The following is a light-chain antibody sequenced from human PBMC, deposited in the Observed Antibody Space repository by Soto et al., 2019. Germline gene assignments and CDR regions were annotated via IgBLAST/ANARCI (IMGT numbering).Light chain of an antibody. J-gene: IGKJ5*01. V-gene: IGKV1-39*01. CDR3: QQSYSTLLIT. Sequence: DIQMTQSPSSLSASVGDRVTITCRASQSISSYLNWYQQKPGKAPKLLIYSASSLQSGVPSRFSGSGSGTEFTLTISSLQPENFATYYCQQSYSTLLITFGQGTRLEIK. CDR2: SAS. CDR1: QSISSY.